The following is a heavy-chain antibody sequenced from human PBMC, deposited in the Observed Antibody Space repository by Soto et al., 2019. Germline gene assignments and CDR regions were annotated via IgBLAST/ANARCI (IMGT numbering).Heavy chain of an antibody. Sequence: GASVKVSCKASGGTFSSYAISWVRQAPGQGLEWMGGIIPIFGTANYAQKFQGRVTITADESTSTAYMELSSLRSEDTAVYYCASRGIGAMALRGGYYFDYWGQGTLVTVSS. CDR1: GGTFSSYA. CDR2: IIPIFGTA. J-gene: IGHJ4*02. V-gene: IGHV1-69*13. D-gene: IGHD5-18*01. CDR3: ASRGIGAMALRGGYYFDY.